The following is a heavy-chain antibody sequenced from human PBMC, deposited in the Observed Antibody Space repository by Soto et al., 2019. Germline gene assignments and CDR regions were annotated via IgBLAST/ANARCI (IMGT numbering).Heavy chain of an antibody. CDR1: GFTFSNAW. D-gene: IGHD6-19*01. J-gene: IGHJ4*02. V-gene: IGHV3-15*07. CDR3: TTDPWSVAGTGEYYFDY. CDR2: IKSKTDGGTT. Sequence: PGGSLRLSCAASGFTFSNAWMNWVRQAPGKGLDWVGRIKSKTDGGTTDYAAPVKGRFTISRDDSKNTLYLQMNSLKTEDTAVYYCTTDPWSVAGTGEYYFDYWGQGTLVTVSS.